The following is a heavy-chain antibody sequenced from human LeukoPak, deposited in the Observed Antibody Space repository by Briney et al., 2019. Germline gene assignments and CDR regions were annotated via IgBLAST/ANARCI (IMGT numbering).Heavy chain of an antibody. Sequence: SETLSLTCTVSGGSISSYYWSWIRQPAGKGLEWIGRIYTSGTTNYNPSLKSRVTMSVDTSKNQFSLRLSSVTAADTAVYYCARGGYYGSGNDFRFDPWGQGTLVTVSS. V-gene: IGHV4-4*07. J-gene: IGHJ5*02. CDR3: ARGGYYGSGNDFRFDP. CDR2: IYTSGTT. D-gene: IGHD3-10*01. CDR1: GGSISSYY.